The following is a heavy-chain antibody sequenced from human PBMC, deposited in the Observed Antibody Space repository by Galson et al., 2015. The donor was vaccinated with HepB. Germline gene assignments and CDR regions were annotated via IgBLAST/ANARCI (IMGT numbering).Heavy chain of an antibody. CDR3: ARENVGGGSGMDV. D-gene: IGHD2-15*01. Sequence: SLRLSCAASGFTVSSNYMSWVRQAPGKGLEWVSVIYSGGSTYYADSVKGRFTISRDNSKNTLYLQMNSLRAEDTAVYYCARENVGGGSGMDVWGQGTTVTVSS. CDR2: IYSGGST. CDR1: GFTVSSNY. V-gene: IGHV3-66*02. J-gene: IGHJ6*02.